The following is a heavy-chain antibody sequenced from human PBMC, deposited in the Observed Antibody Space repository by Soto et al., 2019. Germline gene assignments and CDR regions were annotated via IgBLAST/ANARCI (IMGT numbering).Heavy chain of an antibody. CDR2: ISGNGGGT. Sequence: VQLLESGGGLVSPGGSLRLSCAASGFTFSSYAMSWVRQAPGKGLEWVSAISGNGGGTYYADSVKGRFTISRDNSKNLLFLQMNSLRAEDTAVYSGAKDLRAVSTVTRADSWGLGTLVTVSS. V-gene: IGHV3-23*01. CDR3: AKDLRAVSTVTRADS. D-gene: IGHD2-2*01. J-gene: IGHJ4*02. CDR1: GFTFSSYA.